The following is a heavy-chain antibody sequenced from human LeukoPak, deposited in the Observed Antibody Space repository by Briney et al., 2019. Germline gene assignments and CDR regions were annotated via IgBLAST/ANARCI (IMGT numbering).Heavy chain of an antibody. V-gene: IGHV5-51*01. CDR3: ARHDGPLVAGMLDL. CDR1: GSRFTSYW. CDR2: IYPGDSDT. Sequence: GESLKISCRGSGSRFTSYWIAWVRQMPGKGLEWMGIIYPGDSDTSYSPSFQGQVTISVDKSISTAYLQWSSLRASDSAIYYCARHDGPLVAGMLDLWGQGTLVTVSS. D-gene: IGHD6-19*01. J-gene: IGHJ5*02.